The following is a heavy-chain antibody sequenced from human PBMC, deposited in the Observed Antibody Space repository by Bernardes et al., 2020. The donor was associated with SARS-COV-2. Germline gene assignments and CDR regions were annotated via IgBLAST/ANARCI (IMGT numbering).Heavy chain of an antibody. CDR1: GGTFSGYY. D-gene: IGHD2-2*02. CDR3: SRSVKKFCDSTSCYKADAFAT. Sequence: VSLRLTCAVYGGTFSGYYRSWIRQPPGKGLEWIWEINNSGSTNYNPSPKSRVIISVDTSKNQFSLKLISVTAADTAVYYCSRSVKKFCDSTSCYKADAFATWGKGTMVTVS. J-gene: IGHJ3*02. V-gene: IGHV4-34*01. CDR2: INNSGST.